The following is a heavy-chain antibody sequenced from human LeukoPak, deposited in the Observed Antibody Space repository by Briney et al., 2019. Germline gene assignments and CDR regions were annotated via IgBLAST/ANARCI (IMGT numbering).Heavy chain of an antibody. CDR2: ISGSGGST. J-gene: IGHJ6*02. V-gene: IGHV3-23*01. Sequence: GGSLRLSCAASGFTFSSYAMSWVRQAPGKGLERVSAISGSGGSTYYADSVKGRFTISRDNSKNTLYLQMNSLRAEDTAVYCCAKHDDLPHYGMDVWGQGTTVTVSS. D-gene: IGHD1-1*01. CDR3: AKHDDLPHYGMDV. CDR1: GFTFSSYA.